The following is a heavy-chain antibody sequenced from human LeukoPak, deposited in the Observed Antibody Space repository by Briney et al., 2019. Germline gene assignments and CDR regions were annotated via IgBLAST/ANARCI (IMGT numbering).Heavy chain of an antibody. CDR1: GGPCDDYY. CDR3: ARGRDRSKAGDH. J-gene: IGHJ4*02. CDR2: IHPHGIF. V-gene: IGHV4-34*01. Sequence: SETLSLTCDVSGGPCDDYYCSWTRQPPGKGLEWIGEIHPHGIFYYNSSLMSRVTISIDTSKSQFSLRLTSVTAADTAFYYCARGRDRSKAGDHWGQGSLVTVSS. D-gene: IGHD5-24*01.